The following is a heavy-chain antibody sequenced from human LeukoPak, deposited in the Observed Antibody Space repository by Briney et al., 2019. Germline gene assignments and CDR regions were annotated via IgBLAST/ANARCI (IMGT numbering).Heavy chain of an antibody. Sequence: GRSLRLSCAAPGFTFSSYAMHWVRQAPGKGLEWVAVISYDGSNKYYADSVKGRFTISRDNSKNTLYLQMNSLRAEDTAVYYCARVGYSGYGGTSPPDYWGQGTLVTVSS. CDR2: ISYDGSNK. V-gene: IGHV3-30*04. CDR3: ARVGYSGYGGTSPPDY. D-gene: IGHD5-12*01. J-gene: IGHJ4*02. CDR1: GFTFSSYA.